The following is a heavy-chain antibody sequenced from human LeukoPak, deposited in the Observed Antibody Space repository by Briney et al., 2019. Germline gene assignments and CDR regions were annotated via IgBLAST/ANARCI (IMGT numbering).Heavy chain of an antibody. V-gene: IGHV1-18*01. Sequence: GASVKLSCKASGYTFTSYGISWVRQAPGQGLEWMGLISAYSGNTNFAQQLQGRVTMTTDTSTSTAYMELRSLRSDDTAVYFCARGADTGSYGSLVYFDYWGKGTMVTVSS. D-gene: IGHD3-16*01. J-gene: IGHJ4*02. CDR1: GYTFTSYG. CDR3: ARGADTGSYGSLVYFDY. CDR2: ISAYSGNT.